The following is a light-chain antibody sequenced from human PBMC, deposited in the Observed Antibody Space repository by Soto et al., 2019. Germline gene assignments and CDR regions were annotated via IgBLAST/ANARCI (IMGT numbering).Light chain of an antibody. CDR2: TAS. J-gene: IGKJ2*01. V-gene: IGKV1-5*03. Sequence: DIQMTQSPSTLSASVGDRVTITCQASQSSTDWLAWYQQKPGKAPKLLIYTASTLESGVPSRFSGSGSGTEFTLTISSLQPDDFATYYCQQYDRYPVTFGQGTKLES. CDR1: QSSTDW. CDR3: QQYDRYPVT.